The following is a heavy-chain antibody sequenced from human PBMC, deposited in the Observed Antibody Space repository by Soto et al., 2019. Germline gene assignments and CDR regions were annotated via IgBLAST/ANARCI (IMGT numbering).Heavy chain of an antibody. CDR2: IIPILGIA. J-gene: IGHJ3*02. D-gene: IGHD3-3*01. CDR3: ARGLFTIFRVVTTNHDAFDI. CDR1: GGTFSSYT. Sequence: QVQLVQSGAEVKKPGSSVKVSCKASGGTFSSYTISWVRQAPGQGLEWMGRIIPILGIANYAQKFQGRVTITADKSTSTAYMELSSLRSEETAVYYCARGLFTIFRVVTTNHDAFDIWGQGTMVTVSS. V-gene: IGHV1-69*02.